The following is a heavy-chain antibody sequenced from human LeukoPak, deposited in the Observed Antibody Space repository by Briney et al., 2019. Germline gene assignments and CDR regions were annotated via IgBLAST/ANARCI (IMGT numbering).Heavy chain of an antibody. Sequence: SETLSLTCAVYGGSFSGYHWSWIRQPPGKGLEWVGEINHRGSTNYNPSLKSRVTISVDTSKNQFSLKLSSVTAADTAVYYCASTSAMVYFDYWGQGTLVTVSS. V-gene: IGHV4-34*01. CDR1: GGSFSGYH. D-gene: IGHD5-18*01. CDR2: INHRGST. CDR3: ASTSAMVYFDY. J-gene: IGHJ4*02.